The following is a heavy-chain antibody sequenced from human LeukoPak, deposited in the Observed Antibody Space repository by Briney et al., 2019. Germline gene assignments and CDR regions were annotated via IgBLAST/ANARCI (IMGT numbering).Heavy chain of an antibody. CDR1: GGSISSYY. CDR2: IYYSGST. Sequence: PSDTLSLTCTVSGGSISSYYWSWIRQPPGQGLEWIGYIYYSGSTNYNPSLKRRVTISVDTSKNQLSLKLSSVTAADTAVYYCARVAPNYDILTGYYGIFDYWGQGTLVAVSS. CDR3: ARVAPNYDILTGYYGIFDY. V-gene: IGHV4-59*07. D-gene: IGHD3-9*01. J-gene: IGHJ4*02.